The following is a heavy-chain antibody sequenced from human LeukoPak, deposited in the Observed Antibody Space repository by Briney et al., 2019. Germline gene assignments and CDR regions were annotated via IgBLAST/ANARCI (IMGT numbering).Heavy chain of an antibody. CDR3: ATPFPTSGYYPNYFDY. Sequence: TGGSLRLSCTVSGFTFGDYAMNWFRQAPGKGLEWVSAISGSGGSTYYADSVKGRFTISRDNSKSTLYLQMNSLRAEDTAVYYCATPFPTSGYYPNYFDYWGQGTLVTVSS. CDR1: GFTFGDYA. D-gene: IGHD3-22*01. V-gene: IGHV3-23*01. J-gene: IGHJ4*02. CDR2: ISGSGGST.